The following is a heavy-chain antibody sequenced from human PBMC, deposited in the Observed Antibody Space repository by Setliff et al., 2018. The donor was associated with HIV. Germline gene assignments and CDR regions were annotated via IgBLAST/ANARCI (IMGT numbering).Heavy chain of an antibody. J-gene: IGHJ4*02. V-gene: IGHV3-48*04. CDR1: GFTFSSYS. CDR3: ARASSYYYDSSGYSSYFDY. Sequence: QAGGSLRLSCAASGFTFSSYSMNWVRQAPGKGLEWVSYISSSSSTIYYADSVKGRFTISRDNAKNSLYLQMNSLRAEDTAVYYCARASSYYYDSSGYSSYFDYWGQGTLVTVS. D-gene: IGHD3-22*01. CDR2: ISSSSSTI.